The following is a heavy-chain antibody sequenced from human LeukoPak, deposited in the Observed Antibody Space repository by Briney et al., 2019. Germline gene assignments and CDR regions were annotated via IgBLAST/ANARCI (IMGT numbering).Heavy chain of an antibody. D-gene: IGHD1-26*01. CDR2: IKQDGSEK. CDR1: GSTFSNYW. CDR3: ARGVSGSYDY. J-gene: IGHJ4*02. V-gene: IGHV3-7*05. Sequence: GGSLRLSCTASGSTFSNYWMNWVRQAPGKGLVWLANIKQDGSEKYHAASVKGRSTISRDNGKNSPYVQMTSLRADTATVYYCARGVSGSYDYWGQGALVAVSS.